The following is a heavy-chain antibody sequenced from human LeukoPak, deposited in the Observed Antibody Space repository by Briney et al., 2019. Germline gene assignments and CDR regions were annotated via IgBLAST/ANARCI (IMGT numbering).Heavy chain of an antibody. D-gene: IGHD3-22*01. J-gene: IGHJ4*02. CDR2: ITGSAYNT. CDR3: AKGLRDSIGRFDC. V-gene: IGHV3-23*01. Sequence: GGSLSLSCAASGFTFSSHAMSWVRQAPGKGLEWVSSITGSAYNTNYADSVKGRFTISRDNSKNTLSLQMNSLTAEDTAVYYCAKGLRDSIGRFDCWGQGALVTVSS. CDR1: GFTFSSHA.